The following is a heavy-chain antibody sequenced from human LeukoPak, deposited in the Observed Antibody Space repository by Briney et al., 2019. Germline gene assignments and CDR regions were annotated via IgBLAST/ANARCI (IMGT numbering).Heavy chain of an antibody. V-gene: IGHV3-7*01. CDR3: ARDSSDYDYDSSGYFVEYFQH. J-gene: IGHJ1*01. D-gene: IGHD3-22*01. CDR1: GFTFSSYW. Sequence: GGSLRLSCAASGFTFSSYWMSWVRQAPGKGLEWVANIKQDGSEKYYVDSVKGRFTISRDNAKNPLYLQMNSLRAEDTAVYYCARDSSDYDYDSSGYFVEYFQHWGQGTLVTISS. CDR2: IKQDGSEK.